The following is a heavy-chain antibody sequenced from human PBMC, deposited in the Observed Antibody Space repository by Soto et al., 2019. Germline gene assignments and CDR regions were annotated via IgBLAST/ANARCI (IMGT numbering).Heavy chain of an antibody. CDR3: ARRRSTHTPLPFDY. CDR2: ISSSSSYI. J-gene: IGHJ4*02. V-gene: IGHV3-21*01. CDR1: GVTFISYS. Sequence: WGSLRLSCAASGVTFISYSINWVRHAPVKGLEWVSSISSSSSYIYYADSVKGRFTISRDNAKNSLYLQMNSLRAEDTAVYYCARRRSTHTPLPFDYWGQGTLVTVSS. D-gene: IGHD2-15*01.